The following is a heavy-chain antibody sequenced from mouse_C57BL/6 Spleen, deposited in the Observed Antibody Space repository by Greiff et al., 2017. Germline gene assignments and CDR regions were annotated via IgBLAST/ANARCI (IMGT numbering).Heavy chain of an antibody. D-gene: IGHD1-1*01. Sequence: EVKLVESGGGLVKPGGSLKLSCAASGFTFSSYAMSWVRQTPEKRLEWVANISDGGSYTYYPDNVKGRFTISRDNAKNNLYLQMSHLKSEDTAMYYCAREMDYYYPAWFAYWGQGTLVTVSA. CDR1: GFTFSSYA. CDR2: ISDGGSYT. V-gene: IGHV5-4*01. J-gene: IGHJ3*01. CDR3: AREMDYYYPAWFAY.